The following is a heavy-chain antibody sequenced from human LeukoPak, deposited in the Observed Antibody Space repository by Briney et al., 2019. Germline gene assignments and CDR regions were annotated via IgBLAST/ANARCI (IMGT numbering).Heavy chain of an antibody. CDR2: IIPIFGAP. Sequence: ASVKVSCKASGGTFSSYAIGWVRQAPGQGLEWMGGIIPIFGAPNYAQKFQGRVTITADESTSTAYMELSSLRSEDTAVYYCARCYDLWSGYYRWLDPWGQGTLVTVSS. CDR1: GGTFSSYA. J-gene: IGHJ5*02. D-gene: IGHD3-3*01. V-gene: IGHV1-69*13. CDR3: ARCYDLWSGYYRWLDP.